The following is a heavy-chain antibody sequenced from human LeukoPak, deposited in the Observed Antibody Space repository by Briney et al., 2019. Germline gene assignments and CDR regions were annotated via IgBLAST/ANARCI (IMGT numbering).Heavy chain of an antibody. CDR3: ARDGALIAVAGVDY. D-gene: IGHD6-19*01. V-gene: IGHV1-18*01. J-gene: IGHJ4*02. CDR1: GYTFTSYG. Sequence: ASVKVSCKASGYTFTSYGISWVRQAPGQGLEWMGWISAYNGKTNYAQKLQGRVTMTTDTSTSTAYMELRSLRSDDTAVYYCARDGALIAVAGVDYWGQGTLVTVSS. CDR2: ISAYNGKT.